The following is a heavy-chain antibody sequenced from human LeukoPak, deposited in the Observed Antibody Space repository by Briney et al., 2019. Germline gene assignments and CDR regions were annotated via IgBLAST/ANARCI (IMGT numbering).Heavy chain of an antibody. CDR2: ISYDGSNK. CDR3: AKPAYAGYYYYMDV. D-gene: IGHD3-16*01. CDR1: GFTFSSYG. Sequence: GGSLRLSCAASGFTFSSYGMHWVRQAPGKGLEGVALISYDGSNKYYADSVKGRFTISRDNSKNTLYLQMNSLRVEDTAVYYCAKPAYAGYYYYMDVWGKRTTVTVSS. V-gene: IGHV3-30*18. J-gene: IGHJ6*03.